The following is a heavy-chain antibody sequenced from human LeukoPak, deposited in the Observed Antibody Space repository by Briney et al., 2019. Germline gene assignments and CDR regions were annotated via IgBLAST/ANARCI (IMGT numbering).Heavy chain of an antibody. CDR3: ARGRIAVAGSFPYFDY. D-gene: IGHD6-19*01. V-gene: IGHV4-4*07. CDR2: IYTSGST. Sequence: PSETLSLACTVSGGSISSYYWSWIRQPAGKGLEWIGRIYTSGSTNYNPSLKSRVTMSVDTSKNQFSLKLSSVTAADTAVYYCARGRIAVAGSFPYFDYWGQGTLVTVSS. CDR1: GGSISSYY. J-gene: IGHJ4*02.